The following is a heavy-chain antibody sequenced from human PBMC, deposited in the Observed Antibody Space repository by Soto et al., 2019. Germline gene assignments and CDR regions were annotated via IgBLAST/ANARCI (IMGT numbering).Heavy chain of an antibody. J-gene: IGHJ4*02. D-gene: IGHD1-26*01. CDR1: GFSISNAW. CDR3: TTYRDGSFED. V-gene: IGHV3-15*01. Sequence: PGGSLRLSCAASGFSISNAWMTWVRQAPGKGLEWVGRIKRKTDGGTTEYAAPVKGRFTISRDDSKNTLYLQMNSLKTEDTAVNYRTTYRDGSFEDWGQGTPVTVSS. CDR2: IKRKTDGGTT.